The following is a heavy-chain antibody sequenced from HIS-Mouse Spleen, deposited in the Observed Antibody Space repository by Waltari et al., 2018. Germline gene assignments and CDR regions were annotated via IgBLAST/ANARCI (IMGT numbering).Heavy chain of an antibody. D-gene: IGHD6-6*01. CDR1: GYSFTGYD. J-gene: IGHJ4*02. CDR2: INPNSGGT. CDR3: ARVYSSSWRGFDY. V-gene: IGHV1-2*02. Sequence: QVQLVQSGAEVKKPGASVKVSCKASGYSFTGYDMHWVRQAPGQGLEWMGWINPNSGGTNYAQKFQGRVTMTRDTSISTAYMELSRLRSDDTAVYYCARVYSSSWRGFDYWGQGTLVTVSS.